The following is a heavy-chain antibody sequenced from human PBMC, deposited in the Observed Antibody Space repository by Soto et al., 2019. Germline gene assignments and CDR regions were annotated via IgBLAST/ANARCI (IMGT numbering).Heavy chain of an antibody. Sequence: PGGSLRLSCAASGFTFSSYSMNWVRQAPGKGLEWVSYISSGGGSIYYADSVKGRFTISRDNAKNSLYLQMNSLRGEDTAVYYCARRSPSLNAFDIWGQGTMVTVSS. CDR3: ARRSPSLNAFDI. CDR1: GFTFSSYS. V-gene: IGHV3-48*01. CDR2: ISSGGGSI. J-gene: IGHJ3*02.